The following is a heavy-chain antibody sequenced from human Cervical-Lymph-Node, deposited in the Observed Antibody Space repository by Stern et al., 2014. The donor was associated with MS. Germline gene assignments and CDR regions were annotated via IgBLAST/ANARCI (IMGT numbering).Heavy chain of an antibody. CDR1: GASVSSHY. J-gene: IGHJ2*01. CDR2: IYHSGNT. CDR3: ARSLRVGTTSYWHFAL. D-gene: IGHD4-17*01. V-gene: IGHV4-59*02. Sequence: QLQLQESGPGLVKPSETLSLTCTVSGASVSSHYWSWIRQSPGKGLEWIAYIYHSGNTSYNPSLNSRVIISRDTSKNQFSLKLSSVTAADTAVYYCARSLRVGTTSYWHFALWGRGTLVTVSS.